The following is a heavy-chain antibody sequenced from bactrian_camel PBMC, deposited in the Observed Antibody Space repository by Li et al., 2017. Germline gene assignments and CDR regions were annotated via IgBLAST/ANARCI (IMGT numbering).Heavy chain of an antibody. CDR2: INNYGDRT. CDR1: GFTFGNYD. CDR3: AAGQMWGRDIRTLYFEY. D-gene: IGHD5*01. V-gene: IGHV3S40*01. J-gene: IGHJ4*01. Sequence: VQLVESGGGLVQPGGSLRLSCAASGFTFGNYDMSWVRQAPGKEPEWISAINNYGDRTYSLPSVKGRFTISRDNAKNTLYLQMTSLKQEDTAKYYCAAGQMWGRDIRTLYFEYWGQGTQVTVS.